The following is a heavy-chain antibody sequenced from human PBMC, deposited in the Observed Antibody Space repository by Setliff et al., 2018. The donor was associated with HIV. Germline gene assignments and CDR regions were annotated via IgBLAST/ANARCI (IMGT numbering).Heavy chain of an antibody. D-gene: IGHD2-2*01. CDR1: GNTLRNNV. CDR3: ATQRDIVMVPGQGGFDI. V-gene: IGHV1-18*01. Sequence: ASVKVSCKASGNTLRNNVINWVRQAPGQGLEWMGRISVYNGNTIYAQKHQGRVIMTTDTSTSTAYMELRSLRSDDTAMYYCATQRDIVMVPGQGGFDIWAQGTMVTVSS. J-gene: IGHJ3*02. CDR2: ISVYNGNT.